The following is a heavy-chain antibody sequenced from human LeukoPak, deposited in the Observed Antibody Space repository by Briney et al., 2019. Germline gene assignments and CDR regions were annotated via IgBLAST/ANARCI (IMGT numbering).Heavy chain of an antibody. V-gene: IGHV4-59*01. D-gene: IGHD6-19*01. CDR1: GGSISSYY. CDR2: IYYSGST. J-gene: IGHJ4*02. Sequence: PSETLSLTCTVSGGSISSYYRSWIRQPPGKGLEWIGYIYYSGSTNYNPSLKSRVTISVDTSKNQFSLKLSSVTAADTAVYYCARAGDSSGWYHYYFDYWGQGTLVTVSS. CDR3: ARAGDSSGWYHYYFDY.